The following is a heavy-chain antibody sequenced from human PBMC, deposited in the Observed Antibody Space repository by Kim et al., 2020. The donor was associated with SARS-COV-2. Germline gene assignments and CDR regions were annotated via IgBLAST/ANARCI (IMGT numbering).Heavy chain of an antibody. Sequence: ETLSLTCAVYGGSFSGYYWSWIRQPPGKGLEWIGEINHSGSTNYNPSLKSRVTISVDTSKNQFSLKLSSVTAADTAVYYCARGYRPIYDFWSGYPQIHFDYWGQGTLVTVSS. V-gene: IGHV4-34*01. CDR3: ARGYRPIYDFWSGYPQIHFDY. D-gene: IGHD3-3*01. CDR1: GGSFSGYY. J-gene: IGHJ4*02. CDR2: INHSGST.